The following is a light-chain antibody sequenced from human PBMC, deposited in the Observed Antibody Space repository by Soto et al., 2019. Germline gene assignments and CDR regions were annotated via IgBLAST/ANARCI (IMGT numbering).Light chain of an antibody. CDR2: DAS. J-gene: IGKJ1*01. V-gene: IGKV1-5*01. Sequence: DIHMTQSPSSLSVSVGDRVTITCRTSQNIHAWLAWYQQRPGQAPKLLSYDASTVQSGVPSRFSGSGSGTEFTLTISSLQPDDSATYYCQHYSLYSPWTFGQGTKVEIK. CDR3: QHYSLYSPWT. CDR1: QNIHAW.